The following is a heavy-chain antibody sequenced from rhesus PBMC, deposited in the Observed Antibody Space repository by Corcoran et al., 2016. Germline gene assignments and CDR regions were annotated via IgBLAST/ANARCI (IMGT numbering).Heavy chain of an antibody. CDR3: ARPYGSSRNSGGY. Sequence: EVQLVESGGGLAKPGGSLRLSCAASGFSFSDYYMYWFRQAPGKGVEWVSGIMYTGGSKDYADSVKGRFTISRENAKNTLYLQMDSLRAEDTAVYYCARPYGSSRNSGGYWGQGVLVTVSS. CDR1: GFSFSDYY. J-gene: IGHJ4*01. D-gene: IGHD4-29*01. V-gene: IGHV3S18*01. CDR2: IMYTGGSK.